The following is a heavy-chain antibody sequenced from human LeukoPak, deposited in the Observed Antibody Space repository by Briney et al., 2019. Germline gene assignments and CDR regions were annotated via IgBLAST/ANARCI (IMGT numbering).Heavy chain of an antibody. J-gene: IGHJ4*02. CDR3: ARDAGWGYYDL. V-gene: IGHV3-7*01. CDR1: GFTFSISW. Sequence: PGGSLGLSCVASGFTFSISWVTWVRQAPGKGLEWVANIDKHGNGKYYVDSVKGRFAISRDYATNSVFLQMNSLRAEDTSVYYCARDAGWGYYDLWGQGTPVTVSS. D-gene: IGHD1-26*01. CDR2: IDKHGNGK.